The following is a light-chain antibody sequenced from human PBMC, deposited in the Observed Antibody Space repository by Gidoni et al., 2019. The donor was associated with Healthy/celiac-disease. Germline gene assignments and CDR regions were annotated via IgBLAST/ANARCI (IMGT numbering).Light chain of an antibody. Sequence: EIALTQSPGTLSLSPGERATLSCRASPSVSSSYLAWYQQKPGQAPRLLIYGASSRATGIPDRFSGSGSGTDFTLTISRLEPEDFAVYYCQLYGSSPYSFGQGTKLEIK. J-gene: IGKJ2*03. V-gene: IGKV3-20*01. CDR3: QLYGSSPYS. CDR2: GAS. CDR1: PSVSSSY.